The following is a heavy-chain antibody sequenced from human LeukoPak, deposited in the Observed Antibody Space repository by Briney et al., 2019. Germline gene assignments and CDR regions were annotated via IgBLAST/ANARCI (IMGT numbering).Heavy chain of an antibody. Sequence: GESLKISCKGSGYRFTTSWIGWVRQTSGKGPEWVGIIYPGDSETTYSPSFQGQVTTSADKSINTAYLQWSSLKASDTAMYYCARPSYYGSTGFYYLDYWGQGTLVTVSS. D-gene: IGHD3-22*01. CDR1: GYRFTTSW. CDR3: ARPSYYGSTGFYYLDY. J-gene: IGHJ4*02. CDR2: IYPGDSET. V-gene: IGHV5-51*01.